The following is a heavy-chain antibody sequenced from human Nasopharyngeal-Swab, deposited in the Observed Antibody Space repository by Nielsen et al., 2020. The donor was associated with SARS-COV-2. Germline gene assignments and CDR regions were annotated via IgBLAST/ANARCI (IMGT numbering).Heavy chain of an antibody. J-gene: IGHJ4*02. CDR2: IYNTGSS. V-gene: IGHV4-31*03. CDR3: ARGEGSRWFYFDS. Sequence: SETLSLTYSVSGGSIGSGGYYWIWIRQNPGQGLAWIGYIYNTGSSYTNPSLQRRLSISVDKSRNQFFLNLTSVTAADTAIYYCARGEGSRWFYFDSWGQGMLVTVSS. D-gene: IGHD6-13*01. CDR1: GGSIGSGGYY.